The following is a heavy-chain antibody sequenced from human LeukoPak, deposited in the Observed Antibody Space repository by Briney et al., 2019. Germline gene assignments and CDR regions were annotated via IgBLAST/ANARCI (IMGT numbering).Heavy chain of an antibody. CDR1: GFTFSDHF. V-gene: IGHV3-72*01. CDR2: IKNRANSYIT. Sequence: GGSLRLSCAASGFTFSDHFMDWVRQAPGKGLEWVGRIKNRANSYITQYAASMEGRFTISRDDSKNSLYLQMSSLKTEDTAMYYCASIRGTLGYWGQGTVVTVSS. CDR3: ASIRGTLGY. D-gene: IGHD3-9*01. J-gene: IGHJ4*02.